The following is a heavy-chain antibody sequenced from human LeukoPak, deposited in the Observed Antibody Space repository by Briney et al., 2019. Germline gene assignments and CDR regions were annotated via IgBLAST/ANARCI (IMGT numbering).Heavy chain of an antibody. Sequence: GGSLRLSCAASRFTFSSYSMNWVRQAPGKGLEWVSSISSSGSYIYYADSVKGRFTISRDNAKNSLYLQMNSLRAEDTALYYCARDYFGSPSALDYWGQGTLVTVSS. CDR2: ISSSGSYI. CDR3: ARDYFGSPSALDY. J-gene: IGHJ4*02. CDR1: RFTFSSYS. V-gene: IGHV3-21*04. D-gene: IGHD1-26*01.